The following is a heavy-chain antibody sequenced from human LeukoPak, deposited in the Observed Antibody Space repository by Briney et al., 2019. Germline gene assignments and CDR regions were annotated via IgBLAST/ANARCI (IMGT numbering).Heavy chain of an antibody. J-gene: IGHJ6*04. CDR2: ISSSSSYI. CDR1: GFTFSSYS. D-gene: IGHD3-10*01. Sequence: GGSLRLSCAASGFTFSSYSMNWVRQAPGKGLEWVSSISSSSSYIYYADSVKGRFTISRDNAKNSLYLQMNSLRAEDTAVYYCARVMGKLWFGELLTGDYYYGMDVWGKGTTVTVSP. V-gene: IGHV3-21*01. CDR3: ARVMGKLWFGELLTGDYYYGMDV.